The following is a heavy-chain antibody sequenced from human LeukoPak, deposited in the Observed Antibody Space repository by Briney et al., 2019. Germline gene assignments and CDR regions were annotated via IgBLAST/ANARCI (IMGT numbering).Heavy chain of an antibody. Sequence: GGYLRLSCAASGFTFSSYSMNWVRQSPGKGLEWVSYISSSSNTIYYADSVKGRFTISRDNANNSLYLQMNSLRAEDTAVYYCARDGFDFWSGYPTTVDYWGQGTLVTVSS. J-gene: IGHJ4*02. D-gene: IGHD3-3*01. CDR1: GFTFSSYS. CDR2: ISSSSNTI. V-gene: IGHV3-48*01. CDR3: ARDGFDFWSGYPTTVDY.